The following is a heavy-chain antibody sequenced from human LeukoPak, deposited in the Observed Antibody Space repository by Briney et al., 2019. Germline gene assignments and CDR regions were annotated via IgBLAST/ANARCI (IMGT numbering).Heavy chain of an antibody. V-gene: IGHV3-21*01. Sequence: GGSLRLSCAASGFTFSSYSMNWVRQAPGKGLEWVSSISSSSGYIHYADSVKGRFTISRDNAKNSVYMQMNSLRAEDTAVYYCARDYAKLGYCSGSSCPDAFDFWGQGTMVTVSS. CDR2: ISSSSGYI. D-gene: IGHD2-15*01. J-gene: IGHJ3*01. CDR1: GFTFSSYS. CDR3: ARDYAKLGYCSGSSCPDAFDF.